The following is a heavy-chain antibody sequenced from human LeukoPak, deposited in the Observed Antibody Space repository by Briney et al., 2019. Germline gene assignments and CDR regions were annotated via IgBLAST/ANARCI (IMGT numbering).Heavy chain of an antibody. V-gene: IGHV4-34*01. D-gene: IGHD6-13*01. CDR2: INHSGST. J-gene: IGHJ4*02. CDR3: ARSTYSSSWAFDY. Sequence: SETLSLTCAVYGGFFSGYYWSWIRQPPGKGLEWIGEINHSGSTNYNPSLKSRVTISVDTSKSQFSLKLSSVTAADTAVYYCARSTYSSSWAFDYWGQGTLVTVSS. CDR1: GGFFSGYY.